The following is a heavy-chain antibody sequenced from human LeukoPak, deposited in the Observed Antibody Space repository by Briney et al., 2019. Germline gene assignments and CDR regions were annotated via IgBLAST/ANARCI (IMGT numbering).Heavy chain of an antibody. J-gene: IGHJ5*02. Sequence: ASVKVSCKASGFTFSHYFIHWVRQAPGQGLEWMGGIIPIFGTANYAQKFQGRVTITADESTSTAYMELSSLRSEDTAVYYCARDLASYYYGSGSSAWGQGTLVTVSS. V-gene: IGHV1-69*13. CDR3: ARDLASYYYGSGSSA. CDR1: GFTFSHYF. CDR2: IIPIFGTA. D-gene: IGHD3-10*01.